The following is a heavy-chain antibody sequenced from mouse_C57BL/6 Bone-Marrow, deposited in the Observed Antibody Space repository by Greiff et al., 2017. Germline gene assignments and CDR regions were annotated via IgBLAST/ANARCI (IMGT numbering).Heavy chain of an antibody. CDR3: ARRRGMVTTGFDAMDY. V-gene: IGHV1-75*01. D-gene: IGHD2-2*01. CDR2: IFPGSGST. CDR1: GYTFTDYY. Sequence: QVQLQQSGPELVKPGASVKISCKASGYTFTDYYINWVKQRPGQGLEWIGWIFPGSGSTYYNEKFKGKATLTVDKSSSTAYMLLSSLTSEDSAVYFCARRRGMVTTGFDAMDYWGQGTSVTVSS. J-gene: IGHJ4*01.